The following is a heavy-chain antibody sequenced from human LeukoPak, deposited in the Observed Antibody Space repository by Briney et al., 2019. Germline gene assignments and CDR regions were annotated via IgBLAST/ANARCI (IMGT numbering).Heavy chain of an antibody. CDR1: GDSVSSNSAA. J-gene: IGHJ4*02. CDR3: ARDGAIYGGFDY. V-gene: IGHV6-1*01. Sequence: SQTLSLTCAISGDSVSSNSAAWNWIRQSPSRGLEWLGRTYYRSKWYNENAVSVKGRISINPDTSKNQFSLQLNSVTPEDTAVYYCARDGAIYGGFDYWCQGILVTVSS. CDR2: TYYRSKWYN. D-gene: IGHD4/OR15-4a*01.